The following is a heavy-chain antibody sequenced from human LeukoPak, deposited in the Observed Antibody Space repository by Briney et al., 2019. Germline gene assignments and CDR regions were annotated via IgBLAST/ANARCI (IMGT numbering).Heavy chain of an antibody. V-gene: IGHV4-39*07. Sequence: SETLSLTCTVSGGPIRTTSYYWGWIRQPPGKGLEWIGSIYYTGSTYYNPSLKSRVTISVDTSKNQFSLRLTSVTAADTAVYYCAREKIGTGTVLGKDYYYMDVWGKGTTVTVSS. CDR2: IYYTGST. CDR1: GGPIRTTSYY. CDR3: AREKIGTGTVLGKDYYYMDV. D-gene: IGHD3-16*01. J-gene: IGHJ6*03.